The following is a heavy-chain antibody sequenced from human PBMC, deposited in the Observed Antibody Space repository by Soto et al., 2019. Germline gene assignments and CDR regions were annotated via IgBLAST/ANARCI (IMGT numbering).Heavy chain of an antibody. J-gene: IGHJ4*02. CDR3: ARDQGYYYDSSGYYYRFDY. Sequence: QVQLVQSGAEVKKPGSSVKVSCKASGGTFSSYAISWVRQAPGQGLEWMGGIIPISGTANYAQKFQGRVTITADESTSTAYMELSSLRSEDTAVYYCARDQGYYYDSSGYYYRFDYWGQGTLVTVSS. D-gene: IGHD3-22*01. CDR2: IIPISGTA. CDR1: GGTFSSYA. V-gene: IGHV1-69*01.